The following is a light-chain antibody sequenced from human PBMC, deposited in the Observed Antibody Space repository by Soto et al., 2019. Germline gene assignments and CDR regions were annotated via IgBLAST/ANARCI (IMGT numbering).Light chain of an antibody. CDR2: LEGSGSY. V-gene: IGLV4-60*03. Sequence: QLVLTQSSSASASLGSSVKLTCTLSSGHSSCIIAWHQQQPGKAPRYLMKLEGSGSYNKGSGVPDRFSGSSSGADRYLTISNLQSEDEADYYCETWDSNTRVFGGGTKLTVL. CDR3: ETWDSNTRV. CDR1: SGHSSCI. J-gene: IGLJ2*01.